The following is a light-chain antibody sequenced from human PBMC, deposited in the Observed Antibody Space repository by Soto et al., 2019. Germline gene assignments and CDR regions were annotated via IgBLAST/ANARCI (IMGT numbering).Light chain of an antibody. CDR2: GAS. CDR1: QSVSSSY. Sequence: EIVLTQSPGTLSLSPGERATLSCRASQSVSSSYLAWYQQKPGQAPRLLIYGASSRATGIPDRFSGSGSGTEFTLTISSLQSEDFAVYYCQQYNNWPWKFGQGTKVDIK. CDR3: QQYNNWPWK. J-gene: IGKJ1*01. V-gene: IGKV3-20*01.